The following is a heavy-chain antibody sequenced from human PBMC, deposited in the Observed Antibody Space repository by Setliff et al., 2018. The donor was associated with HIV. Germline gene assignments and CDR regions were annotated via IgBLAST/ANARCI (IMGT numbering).Heavy chain of an antibody. CDR3: VRDPIEGYPDYFDY. Sequence: LRLSCEASGFPFSVHGMHWVRQSPGKGLEWVAVIWYDGSNKYYTDSVKGRFTISRDNSKNTLYLLMNSLRAEDTAVYYCVRDPIEGYPDYFDYWGQGALVTVSS. J-gene: IGHJ4*02. CDR1: GFPFSVHG. V-gene: IGHV3-33*01. CDR2: IWYDGSNK. D-gene: IGHD1-26*01.